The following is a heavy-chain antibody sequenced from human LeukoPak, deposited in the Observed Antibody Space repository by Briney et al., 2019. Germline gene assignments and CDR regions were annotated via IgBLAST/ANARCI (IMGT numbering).Heavy chain of an antibody. J-gene: IGHJ4*02. CDR3: AKGRGAFDN. CDR2: ISGSGGST. Sequence: GGSLRLSCVASGFTFRSYGMSWVRQAPGKGLEWVSGISGSGGSTYYADSVKGRFTISRDTSKNTLYLQMNSLRAEDTAAYYCAKGRGAFDNWGQGTLVTVSS. D-gene: IGHD4/OR15-4a*01. V-gene: IGHV3-23*01. CDR1: GFTFRSYG.